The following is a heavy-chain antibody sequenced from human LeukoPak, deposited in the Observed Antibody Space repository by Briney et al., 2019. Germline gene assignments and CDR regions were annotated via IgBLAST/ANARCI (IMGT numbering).Heavy chain of an antibody. J-gene: IGHJ4*02. CDR3: ARVSLYSGYDFPHDY. CDR1: GYTFTSYH. V-gene: IGHV1-46*03. D-gene: IGHD5-12*01. CDR2: INPSGGST. Sequence: ASVKVSCKASGYTFTSYHMHWVRQAPGQGLEWMGIINPSGGSTSYAQKFQGRVTMTRDTSTSTVYMELSSLRSEDTAVYYCARVSLYSGYDFPHDYWGQGTLVTVSS.